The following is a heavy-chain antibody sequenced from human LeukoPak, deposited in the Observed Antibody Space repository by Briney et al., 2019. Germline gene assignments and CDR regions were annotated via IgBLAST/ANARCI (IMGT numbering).Heavy chain of an antibody. V-gene: IGHV4-34*01. D-gene: IGHD1-26*01. CDR2: INHSGST. Sequence: PSETLSLTCAVYGGSFSGYYWSWIRQPPGKGLEWIGEINHSGSTNYNPSLKSRVTISVDTSKNQFSPKLSSVTAADTAVYYCARGEWELGYWGQGTLVTVSS. J-gene: IGHJ4*02. CDR3: ARGEWELGY. CDR1: GGSFSGYY.